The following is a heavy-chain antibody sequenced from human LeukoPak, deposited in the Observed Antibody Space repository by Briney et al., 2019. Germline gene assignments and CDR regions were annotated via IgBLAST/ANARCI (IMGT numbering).Heavy chain of an antibody. J-gene: IGHJ5*02. Sequence: ASVKVSCKVSGYIFSIYGITWVRQAPGQGLEGMGWISADTSGTIYAQKFEGRVTMTTDTPTSTAYMELRSLRSDDTAIYFCARSHRTLKLLLPTDHWGQGTLVTVSS. CDR2: ISADTSGT. V-gene: IGHV1-18*04. D-gene: IGHD3-22*01. CDR3: ARSHRTLKLLLPTDH. CDR1: GYIFSIYG.